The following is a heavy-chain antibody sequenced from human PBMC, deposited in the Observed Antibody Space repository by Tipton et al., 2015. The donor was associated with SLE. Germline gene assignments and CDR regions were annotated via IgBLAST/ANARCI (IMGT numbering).Heavy chain of an antibody. V-gene: IGHV4-39*01. D-gene: IGHD3-22*01. Sequence: TLSLTCTVSGFSISSSSYTWGWIRQPPGKGLEWIGSIYYSGSTYYTPSLKSRVTISVDTSKNQFSLKLSSVTAADTAVYYCARRRYDISGFDYWGQGTLVTVSS. J-gene: IGHJ4*02. CDR1: GFSISSSSYT. CDR3: ARRRYDISGFDY. CDR2: IYYSGST.